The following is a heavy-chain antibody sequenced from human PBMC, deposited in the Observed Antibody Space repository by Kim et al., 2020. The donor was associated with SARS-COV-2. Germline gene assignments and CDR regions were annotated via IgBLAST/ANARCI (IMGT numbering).Heavy chain of an antibody. V-gene: IGHV3-23*01. J-gene: IGHJ4*02. D-gene: IGHD2-2*01. Sequence: STFYADSVKVRFIISRDNSRNTLFLQLNSLRAEDTALYYCARESSRRADYWGQGTLVTVSS. CDR3: ARESSRRADY. CDR2: ST.